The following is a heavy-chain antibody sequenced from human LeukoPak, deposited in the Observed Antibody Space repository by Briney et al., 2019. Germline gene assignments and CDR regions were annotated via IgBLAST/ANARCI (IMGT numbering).Heavy chain of an antibody. CDR3: ATQQLVRFVLRFQH. CDR1: GYTLTELS. V-gene: IGHV1-24*01. CDR2: FDPEDGET. J-gene: IGHJ1*01. D-gene: IGHD6-13*01. Sequence: ASVKVSCKVSGYTLTELSMHWVRQAPRKGLEWMGRFDPEDGETIYAQKFQGRVTMTEDTSTNTAYMELSSLRSEDTAAYYCATQQLVRFVLRFQHWGQGTLVTVSS.